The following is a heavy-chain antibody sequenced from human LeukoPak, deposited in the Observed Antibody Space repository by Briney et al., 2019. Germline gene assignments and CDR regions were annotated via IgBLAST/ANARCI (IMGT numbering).Heavy chain of an antibody. CDR1: GGSISSSSYY. D-gene: IGHD2-2*01. V-gene: IGHV4-39*01. CDR2: LYYSGST. J-gene: IGHJ5*02. CDR3: ARRYQNWFDP. Sequence: SETLSLTCTVSGGSISSSSYYWGWIRQPPGKGLEWVGSLYYSGSTYYNPSLKSRLTMSVDTSTNQFSLRLSSVTAADTAVYYCARRYQNWFDPWGQGTLVTVSS.